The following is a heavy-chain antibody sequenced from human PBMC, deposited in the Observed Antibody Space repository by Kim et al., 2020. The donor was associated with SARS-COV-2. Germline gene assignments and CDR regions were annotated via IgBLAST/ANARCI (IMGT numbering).Heavy chain of an antibody. Sequence: SETLSLTCAVYGGSFSGYYWSWIRQPPGKGLEWIGEINHSGSTNYNPSLKSRVTISVDTSKNQFSLKLSSVTAADTAVYYCARGRTMVRGGLAPWGQGTLVTVSS. J-gene: IGHJ5*02. D-gene: IGHD3-10*01. CDR1: GGSFSGYY. CDR3: ARGRTMVRGGLAP. V-gene: IGHV4-34*01. CDR2: INHSGST.